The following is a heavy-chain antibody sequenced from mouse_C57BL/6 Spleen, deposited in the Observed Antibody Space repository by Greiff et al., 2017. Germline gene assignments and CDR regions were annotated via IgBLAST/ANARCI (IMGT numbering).Heavy chain of an antibody. CDR3: ARDYGSSYYAMDY. CDR2: ISDGGSYT. D-gene: IGHD1-1*01. J-gene: IGHJ4*01. V-gene: IGHV5-4*01. CDR1: GFTFSSYA. Sequence: DVKLVESGGGLVKPGGSLKLSCAASGFTFSSYAMSWVRQTPEKRLEWVATISDGGSYTYYPDNVKGRFTISRDNAKNNLYLQMSHLKSEDTAMYYGARDYGSSYYAMDYWGQGTSVTVSS.